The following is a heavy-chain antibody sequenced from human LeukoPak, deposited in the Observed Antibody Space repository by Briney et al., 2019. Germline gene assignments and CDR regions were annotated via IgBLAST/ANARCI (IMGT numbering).Heavy chain of an antibody. Sequence: GGSLRLSCAASGITFSNAWMSWVRQAPGKGLEWVSVIHSGGRTKYADSVRDRFTISRGTAKNTVYLQMNSLRVDDTAAYYCARPGSASGYWVHWGQGTLVTVSS. CDR1: GITFSNAW. J-gene: IGHJ4*02. CDR3: ARPGSASGYWVH. CDR2: IHSGGRT. D-gene: IGHD3-3*01. V-gene: IGHV3-66*01.